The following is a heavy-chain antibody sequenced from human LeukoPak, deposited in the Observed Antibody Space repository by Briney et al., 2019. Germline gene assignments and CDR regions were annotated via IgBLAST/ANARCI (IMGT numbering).Heavy chain of an antibody. J-gene: IGHJ4*02. CDR3: ARERDSSGFETY. V-gene: IGHV3-53*01. CDR2: IYSGGST. Sequence: GGSLRLSCAASGFTVSSNYMSWVRQAPGKGLEWVPVIYSGGSTYYADSVKGRFTISRDNSKNTLYLQMNSLRAEDTAVYYCARERDSSGFETYWGQGTLVTVSS. D-gene: IGHD6-19*01. CDR1: GFTVSSNY.